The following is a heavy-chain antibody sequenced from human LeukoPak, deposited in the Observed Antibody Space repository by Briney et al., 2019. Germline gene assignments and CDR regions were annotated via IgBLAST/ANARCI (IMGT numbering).Heavy chain of an antibody. D-gene: IGHD1-26*01. Sequence: PGGSLRLSCAASGFTFKDYYMSWIRQAPGKGLEWISYISSSGGPLYYADSVKGRFTISRDNAKNSLYLQMNSLRAEDTAVYYCARDLIVGATEGLDYWGQGTLVTVSS. V-gene: IGHV3-11*04. CDR3: ARDLIVGATEGLDY. J-gene: IGHJ4*02. CDR2: ISSSGGPL. CDR1: GFTFKDYY.